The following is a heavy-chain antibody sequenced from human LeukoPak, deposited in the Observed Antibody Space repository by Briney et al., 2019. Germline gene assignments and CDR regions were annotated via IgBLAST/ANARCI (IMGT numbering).Heavy chain of an antibody. V-gene: IGHV1-18*01. CDR1: GYTFTSYG. CDR2: ISAYNGNT. D-gene: IGHD6-19*01. J-gene: IGHJ6*03. CDR3: AREKYSSGRYPSSYYYYYMDV. Sequence: GASVKVSCKASGYTFTSYGISWVRQAPGQGLEWMGWISAYNGNTNYAQKLQGRVTMTTDTSTSTAYMELRSLRSDDTAVYYCAREKYSSGRYPSSYYYYYMDVWGKGTTVTISS.